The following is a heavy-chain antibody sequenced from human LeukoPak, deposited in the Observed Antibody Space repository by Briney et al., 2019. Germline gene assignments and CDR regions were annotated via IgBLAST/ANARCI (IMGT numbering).Heavy chain of an antibody. V-gene: IGHV4-59*12. CDR1: GGSISRYY. J-gene: IGHJ4*02. Sequence: SETLSLNCTVSGGSISRYYWSWIRQPPGKGLEWIGYIYYSGSTNYNPSLKSRVTISIHTSKNQFSLKLTSVSAADTAVYHCARGRTGAAALDFWGPGTLVTVSS. CDR3: ARGRTGAAALDF. D-gene: IGHD2-2*01. CDR2: IYYSGST.